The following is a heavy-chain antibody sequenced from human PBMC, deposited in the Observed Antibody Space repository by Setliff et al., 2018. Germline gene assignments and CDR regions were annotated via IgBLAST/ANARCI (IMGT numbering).Heavy chain of an antibody. V-gene: IGHV1-24*01. CDR2: FDPEDGET. CDR3: ARGLREDGIQLPDY. D-gene: IGHD5-18*01. Sequence: ASVKVSCKVSGYTLTELSMHWVRQAPGKGLEWMGGFDPEDGETIYAQKFQGRVTMTEDTSTDTAYMELSSLRSEDTAVYYCARGLREDGIQLPDYWGQGTLVTVSS. J-gene: IGHJ4*02. CDR1: GYTLTELS.